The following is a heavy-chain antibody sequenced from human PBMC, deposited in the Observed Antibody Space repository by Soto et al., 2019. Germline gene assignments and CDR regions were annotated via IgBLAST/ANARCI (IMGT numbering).Heavy chain of an antibody. V-gene: IGHV1-18*01. CDR1: GYTFTSYG. Sequence: ASVKVSCKASGYTFTSYGISWVRQAPGQGLEWMGWISAYNGNTNYAQKLQGRVTMTTDTSTSTAYMELRSLRSDDTAVYYCARGSCGGDCSTYYYYYYMDVWGKGTKVTVSS. J-gene: IGHJ6*03. D-gene: IGHD2-21*01. CDR2: ISAYNGNT. CDR3: ARGSCGGDCSTYYYYYYMDV.